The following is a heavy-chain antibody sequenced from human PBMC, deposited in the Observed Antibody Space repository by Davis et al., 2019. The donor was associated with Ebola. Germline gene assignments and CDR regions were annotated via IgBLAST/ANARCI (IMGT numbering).Heavy chain of an antibody. Sequence: ASVKVSCKASGYTFTGYYMHWVRQAPGQGLEWMGWINPNSGGTNYAQKFQGWVTMTRDTSISTAYMELSRLRSDDTAVYYCARDNGYCSGGSCYSAGWFDPWGQGTLVTVSS. CDR3: ARDNGYCSGGSCYSAGWFDP. J-gene: IGHJ5*02. V-gene: IGHV1-2*04. CDR2: INPNSGGT. D-gene: IGHD2-15*01. CDR1: GYTFTGYY.